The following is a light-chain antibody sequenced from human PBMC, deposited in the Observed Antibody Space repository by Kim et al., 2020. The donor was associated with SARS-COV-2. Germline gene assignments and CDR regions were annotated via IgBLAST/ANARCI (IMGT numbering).Light chain of an antibody. CDR3: LLYYGGAWV. V-gene: IGLV7-43*01. CDR2: STS. CDR1: TGAVTSGSY. Sequence: QAVVTQEPSLTVSPGGTVTLTCASSTGAVTSGSYINWFQQKPGQAPRTLIYSTSNQHSWTPARFSGSLLGGRAALTLSGVQPEDEAEYYCLLYYGGAWVFGGGTQLTVL. J-gene: IGLJ2*01.